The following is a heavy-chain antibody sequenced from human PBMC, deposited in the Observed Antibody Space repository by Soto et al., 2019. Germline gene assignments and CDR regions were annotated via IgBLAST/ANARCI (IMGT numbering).Heavy chain of an antibody. D-gene: IGHD2-2*01. V-gene: IGHV4-39*01. CDR2: IYYSGTT. CDR3: ARAPIPPALPYTYFDY. CDR1: GGSINSRSYY. Sequence: KSSETLSITSTVSGGSINSRSYYWGWIRQPPGKGLDWIGNIYYSGTTYYYPSLKSRVTISVDTSKNQFSLKLSSVTAADTAVYFCARAPIPPALPYTYFDYWGRGILVTVSS. J-gene: IGHJ4*02.